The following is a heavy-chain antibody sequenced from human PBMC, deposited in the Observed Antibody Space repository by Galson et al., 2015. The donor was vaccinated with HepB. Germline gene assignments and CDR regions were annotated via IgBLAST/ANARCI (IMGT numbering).Heavy chain of an antibody. CDR1: GYSFTSYW. CDR3: ARIRGPYCSGGSCYNLYWYFDL. V-gene: IGHV5-10-1*01. J-gene: IGHJ2*01. D-gene: IGHD2-15*01. CDR2: IDPSDSYT. Sequence: QSGAEVKKPGESLRISCKGSGYSFTSYWISWVRQMPGKGLEWMGRIDPSDSYTNYSPSFQGHVTISADKSINTAYLQWSSLKASDTAMYYCARIRGPYCSGGSCYNLYWYFDLWGRGTLVTVSS.